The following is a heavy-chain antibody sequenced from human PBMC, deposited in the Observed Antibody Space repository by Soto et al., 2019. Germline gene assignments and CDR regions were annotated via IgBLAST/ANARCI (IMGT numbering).Heavy chain of an antibody. Sequence: GGSLRLSCAASGFTFDDYAMNWVRQGPGKGLEWVSGISWNSGGIGYADSVKGRFTISRDNAKNSLYLQMDRLRPEDTAFYYCAKSPHDILIGSAFDYWGQGTLVTVSS. D-gene: IGHD3-9*01. CDR1: GFTFDDYA. CDR3: AKSPHDILIGSAFDY. V-gene: IGHV3-9*01. CDR2: ISWNSGGI. J-gene: IGHJ4*02.